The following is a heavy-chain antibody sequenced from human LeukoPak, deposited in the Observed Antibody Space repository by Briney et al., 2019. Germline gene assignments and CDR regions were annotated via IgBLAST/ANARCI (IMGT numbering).Heavy chain of an antibody. CDR3: ARPGYSSSWYVPHGY. V-gene: IGHV3-7*01. D-gene: IGHD6-13*01. CDR2: IKQDGSEK. Sequence: HPGGSLRLSCAASGFTFSDYAMSWVRQAPGKGLEWVANIKQDGSEKYYVDSVRGRFTISRDNAKNSLYLQMNSLRAEDTAVYYCARPGYSSSWYVPHGYWGQGTLVTVSS. J-gene: IGHJ4*02. CDR1: GFTFSDYA.